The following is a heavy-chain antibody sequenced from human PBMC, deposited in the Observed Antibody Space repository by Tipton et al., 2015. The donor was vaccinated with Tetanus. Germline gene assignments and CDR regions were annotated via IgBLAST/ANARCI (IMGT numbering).Heavy chain of an antibody. Sequence: QVQLVQSGPEVKKPGASVKVSCKASGYTFTSYAMHWVRQAPGQRLEWMGWINAGNGNTKYSQKFQGRVTITRDTSASTAYMELSSLRSEDTAVYCWARGIVVVPAAKHKLTFGGRCLGYWGQGTLVTVSS. CDR3: ARGIVVVPAAKHKLTFGGRCLGY. D-gene: IGHD2-2*01. CDR1: GYTFTSYA. J-gene: IGHJ4*02. CDR2: INAGNGNT. V-gene: IGHV1-3*01.